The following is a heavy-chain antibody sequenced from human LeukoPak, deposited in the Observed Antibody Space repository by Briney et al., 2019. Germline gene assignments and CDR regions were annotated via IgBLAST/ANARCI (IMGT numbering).Heavy chain of an antibody. CDR3: ARDIQVEVTMRYYYYGMDV. J-gene: IGHJ6*02. D-gene: IGHD2-21*02. CDR1: GFTFGSYA. V-gene: IGHV3-30*04. Sequence: TGGSLRLSCAASGFTFGSYAMHWVRQAPGKGLEWVAVISYDGSNKYYADSVKGRFTISRDNSKNTLYLQMNSLRAEDTAVYYCARDIQVEVTMRYYYYGMDVWGQGTTVTVSS. CDR2: ISYDGSNK.